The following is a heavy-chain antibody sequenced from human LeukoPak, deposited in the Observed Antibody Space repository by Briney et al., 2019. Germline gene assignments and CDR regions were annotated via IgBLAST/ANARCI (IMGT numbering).Heavy chain of an antibody. J-gene: IGHJ4*02. CDR1: AYSFTSYW. CDR3: ARSGRSLAVDFDY. V-gene: IGHV5-51*01. D-gene: IGHD6-19*01. CDR2: IYPGDSDT. Sequence: GESLKISCKGSAYSFTSYWIGWVRQMPGKGLEWMGIIYPGDSDTRYSPSFQGQVTISADKSISTAYLQWSSLKASDTAMYYCARSGRSLAVDFDYWGQGTLVTVSS.